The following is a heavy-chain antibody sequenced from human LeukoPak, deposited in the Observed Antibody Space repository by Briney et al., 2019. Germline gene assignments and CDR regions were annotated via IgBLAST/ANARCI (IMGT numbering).Heavy chain of an antibody. CDR1: GFTFSSYA. CDR2: ISGSGGST. D-gene: IGHD5-18*01. CDR3: AKDLEASYGLFDY. J-gene: IGHJ4*02. Sequence: PGGSLRLSCAASGFTFSSYAMSWVRQAPGKGLEWVSAISGSGGSTYYADSVKGRFTIPRDNSKNTLYLQMNSLRAEDTAVYYCAKDLEASYGLFDYWGQGTLVTVSS. V-gene: IGHV3-23*01.